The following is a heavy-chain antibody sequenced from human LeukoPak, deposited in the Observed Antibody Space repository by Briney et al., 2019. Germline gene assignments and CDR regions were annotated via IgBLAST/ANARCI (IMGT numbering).Heavy chain of an antibody. D-gene: IGHD6-13*01. J-gene: IGHJ4*02. Sequence: SETLSLTCAVYGGSFSGYYWSWIRQPPGKGLEWIGEINHSGSTNYNPSLKSRVTISVDTSKNQFSLKLSSVTAADTAVYYCARPSPAAYYFDYWGQGTLVTVSS. V-gene: IGHV4-34*01. CDR3: ARPSPAAYYFDY. CDR2: INHSGST. CDR1: GGSFSGYY.